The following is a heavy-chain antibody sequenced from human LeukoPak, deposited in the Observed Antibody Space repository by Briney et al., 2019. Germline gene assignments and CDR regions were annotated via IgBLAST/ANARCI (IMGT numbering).Heavy chain of an antibody. CDR3: AKDSPPFDY. J-gene: IGHJ4*02. Sequence: GGSLRLSCATSGFTFTTFWMHWVRQAPGKGLVWVSRINHDGSSTNYADSVKGRFTISRDNSKNTLYLQMNSLRAEDTAVYYCAKDSPPFDYWGQGTLVTVSS. CDR1: GFTFTTFW. CDR2: INHDGSST. V-gene: IGHV3-74*01.